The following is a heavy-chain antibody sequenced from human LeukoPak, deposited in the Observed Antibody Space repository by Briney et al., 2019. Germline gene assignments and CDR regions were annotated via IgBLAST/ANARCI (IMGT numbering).Heavy chain of an antibody. D-gene: IGHD1/OR15-1a*01. CDR2: IKFDESER. J-gene: IGHJ4*02. V-gene: IGHV3-7*04. CDR1: GFTFSSFW. CDR3: TRVTTNGYFEY. Sequence: GGSLRLSCAASGFTFSSFWMAWVRQAPGKGLEWVASIKFDESERHHVDSVKGRFTISRDNAKNSLYLQMNSLRAEDTAVYFCTRVTTNGYFEYWGQGTLVPVSS.